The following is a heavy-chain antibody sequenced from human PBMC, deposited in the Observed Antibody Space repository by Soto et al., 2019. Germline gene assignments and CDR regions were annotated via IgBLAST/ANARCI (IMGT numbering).Heavy chain of an antibody. V-gene: IGHV1-69*12. Sequence: QVQLVQSGTEVRKPGSSVKVSCKASGGTFDSNAISWVRLAPGQGLEWMGGIIPIFGTINNAQKFQDRVTITAXEXAXMXDMELSSLRSEETAIYYCAREGLTFGPGAVGGAFDIWGQGTLVTVSS. CDR2: IIPIFGTI. D-gene: IGHD3-16*01. CDR1: GGTFDSNA. CDR3: AREGLTFGPGAVGGAFDI. J-gene: IGHJ3*02.